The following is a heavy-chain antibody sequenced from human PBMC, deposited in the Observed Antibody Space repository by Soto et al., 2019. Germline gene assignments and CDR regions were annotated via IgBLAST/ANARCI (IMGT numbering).Heavy chain of an antibody. J-gene: IGHJ4*02. Sequence: ASVKVSCNASGYTFTSYDINLVRQAPGQGLEWMGWMNPEDGETIYAQKFQGRVTMTEDTSTDTAYMELSSLRSEDTAVYYCATAYSSGWLFDYWGQGTLVTVSS. CDR1: GYTFTSYD. V-gene: IGHV1-8*01. CDR3: ATAYSSGWLFDY. D-gene: IGHD6-19*01. CDR2: MNPEDGET.